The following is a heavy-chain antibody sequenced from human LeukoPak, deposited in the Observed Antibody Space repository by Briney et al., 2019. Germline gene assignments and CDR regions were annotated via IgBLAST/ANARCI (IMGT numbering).Heavy chain of an antibody. V-gene: IGHV3-53*01. CDR1: GFTVSSNY. Sequence: SGGSLRLSCAASGFTVSSNYMSWVRQAPGKGLEWVSLIYSGGTIYYADSVKGRFTISRDNAKNSLYLQMNSLRAEDTAVYYCARDLFGYDSSDYYPDAFDIWGQGTMVTVSS. D-gene: IGHD3-22*01. CDR2: IYSGGTI. J-gene: IGHJ3*02. CDR3: ARDLFGYDSSDYYPDAFDI.